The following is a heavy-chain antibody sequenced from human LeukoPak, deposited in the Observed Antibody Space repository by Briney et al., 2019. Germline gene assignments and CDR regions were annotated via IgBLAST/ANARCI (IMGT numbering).Heavy chain of an antibody. CDR3: ARQNYGAAPLRY. J-gene: IGHJ4*02. Sequence: SETLSLTCTVSGGSVSDYYWSWIRQSPGKGLEWIGYIYYTGSTSYNPSLKSRVTISVDTSKNQFSLKLSSVTAADTAVYYCARQNYGAAPLRYWGQGTLVTVSS. D-gene: IGHD4/OR15-4a*01. CDR2: IYYTGST. CDR1: GGSVSDYY. V-gene: IGHV4-59*08.